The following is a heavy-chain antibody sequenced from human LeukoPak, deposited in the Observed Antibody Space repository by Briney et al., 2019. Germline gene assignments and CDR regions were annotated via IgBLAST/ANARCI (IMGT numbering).Heavy chain of an antibody. J-gene: IGHJ3*02. D-gene: IGHD1-26*01. CDR1: GGTFSSDD. Sequence: ASVKVSCKASGGTFSSDDINWVRQATGQGLEWMGWINPNNGNLGYAQKFQGRVTITGNNPISTAYMELSSLTSEDTAVYYCARSDHNSWNAFDIWGQGTMVTVPS. CDR2: INPNNGNL. CDR3: ARSDHNSWNAFDI. V-gene: IGHV1-8*03.